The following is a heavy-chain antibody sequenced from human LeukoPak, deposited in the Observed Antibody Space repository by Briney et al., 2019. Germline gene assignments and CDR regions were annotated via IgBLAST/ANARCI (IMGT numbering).Heavy chain of an antibody. V-gene: IGHV3-30*02. J-gene: IGHJ4*02. D-gene: IGHD2-21*02. CDR2: IRYDGNNK. CDR3: AKGLIAYCGGDCYPLPDY. Sequence: PGGSLRLSCAASGFTFSDYSMHWVRQAPGKGLNWVAFIRYDGNNKYYADSVKGRFTISRDNSKNTLYLQMNSLRAEDTAVYYCAKGLIAYCGGDCYPLPDYWGQGTLVTVSS. CDR1: GFTFSDYS.